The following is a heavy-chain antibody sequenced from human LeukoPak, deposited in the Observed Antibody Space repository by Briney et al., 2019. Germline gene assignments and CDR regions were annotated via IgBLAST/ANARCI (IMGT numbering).Heavy chain of an antibody. CDR3: ARERATYYYYMDV. CDR2: ILHTGST. V-gene: IGHV4-38-2*02. Sequence: SETLSLTCSVSGYSISSDYYWGWIRQPPGKGLEWIGSILHTGSTYYNPSLKSRVTISVDTSKNQFSLNLNSVTAADTAVYYCARERATYYYYMDVWGKGTTVTVSS. CDR1: GYSISSDYY. J-gene: IGHJ6*03.